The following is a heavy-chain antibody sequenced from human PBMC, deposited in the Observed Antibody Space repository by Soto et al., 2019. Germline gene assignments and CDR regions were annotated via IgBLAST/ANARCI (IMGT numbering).Heavy chain of an antibody. V-gene: IGHV3-30-3*01. D-gene: IGHD6-19*01. Sequence: PGGSLRLSCAASGFTFSSYAMHWVRQAPGKGLEWVAVISYDGSNKYYADSVKGRFTISRDNSKNTLYLQMNSLRAEDTAVYYCARGAPIHSSGWYYYGMDVWGQGTTVTVSS. J-gene: IGHJ6*02. CDR1: GFTFSSYA. CDR3: ARGAPIHSSGWYYYGMDV. CDR2: ISYDGSNK.